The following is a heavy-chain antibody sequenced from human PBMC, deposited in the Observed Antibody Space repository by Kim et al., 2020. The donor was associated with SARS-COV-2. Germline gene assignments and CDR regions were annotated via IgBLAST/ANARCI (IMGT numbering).Heavy chain of an antibody. D-gene: IGHD3-3*01. CDR2: IYYSGST. Sequence: SETLSLTCTVSDDSLSSNNYYWGWIRQPPGKGLEWIGSIYYSGSTNYNPSLKSRVTVSADPSKNQLSLNLTSVTAADTAIYYCARRHTIFGVDHGMDVWGQGTTVTVSS. CDR3: ARRHTIFGVDHGMDV. CDR1: DDSLSSNNYY. V-gene: IGHV4-39*01. J-gene: IGHJ6*02.